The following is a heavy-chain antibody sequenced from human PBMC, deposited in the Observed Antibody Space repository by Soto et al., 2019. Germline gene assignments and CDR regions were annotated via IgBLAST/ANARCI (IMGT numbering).Heavy chain of an antibody. D-gene: IGHD2-8*01. Sequence: QVQLRESGPGLVKPSGTLSLFCTVSGVSVSSNNWWTWVRQSPGKGLEWVGDVFHRGTVNYNPSFRSRGTMSVHTSKSHFSLELMSGTAADTGLYVCAKRVKEIFIHSEGYHMSVYYLDVWGQGTMVTVST. CDR2: VFHRGTV. CDR1: GVSVSSNNW. V-gene: IGHV4-4*02. J-gene: IGHJ4*02. CDR3: AKRVKEIFIHSEGYHMSVYYLDV.